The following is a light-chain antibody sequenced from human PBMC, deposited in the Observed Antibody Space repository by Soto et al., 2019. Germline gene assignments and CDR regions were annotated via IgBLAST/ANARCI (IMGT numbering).Light chain of an antibody. CDR2: DAS. Sequence: DIQMTQSPSTLSASVGDRVTVTCRASQSISSWLAWYQQKPGKAPKLLIYDASSLESGVPSRFSGSGSGTEFTLTISILQHGDFATYYCQQYHSYSPFTFGPGTKVDIK. CDR3: QQYHSYSPFT. V-gene: IGKV1-5*01. J-gene: IGKJ3*01. CDR1: QSISSW.